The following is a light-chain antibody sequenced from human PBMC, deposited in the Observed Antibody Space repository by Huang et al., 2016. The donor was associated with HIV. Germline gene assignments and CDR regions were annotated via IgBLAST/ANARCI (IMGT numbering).Light chain of an antibody. V-gene: IGKV3-20*01. CDR1: HNITDNF. CDR3: QQYLSSPLT. J-gene: IGKJ4*01. Sequence: DIVLTQSPGTLSLSPGERAALSCRASHNITDNFLAWYQQGSGQAPRPLIYGASNRAIGIPDRFSGSGSGTDFTLIISRLEPQDSAVYYCQQYLSSPLTFGGGTNVEIK. CDR2: GAS.